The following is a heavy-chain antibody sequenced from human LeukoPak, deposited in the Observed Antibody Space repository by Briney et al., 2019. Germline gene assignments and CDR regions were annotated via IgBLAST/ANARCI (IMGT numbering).Heavy chain of an antibody. Sequence: ASVKVSCKASGYTFTSYAMQWVRQAPGQRLEWMGWINAGNGNTKYSQKFQGRVTITRDTSASTAYMELSSLRSEDTAVYYCARDYPKPVYGDFDYWGQGTLVTVSS. J-gene: IGHJ4*02. CDR1: GYTFTSYA. CDR2: INAGNGNT. D-gene: IGHD4-17*01. V-gene: IGHV1-3*01. CDR3: ARDYPKPVYGDFDY.